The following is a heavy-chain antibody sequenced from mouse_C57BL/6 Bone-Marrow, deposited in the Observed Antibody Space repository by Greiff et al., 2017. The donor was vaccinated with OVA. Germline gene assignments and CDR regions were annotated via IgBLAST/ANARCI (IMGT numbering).Heavy chain of an antibody. J-gene: IGHJ3*01. CDR1: GFTFSSYA. D-gene: IGHD2-2*01. Sequence: DVKLVESGGGLVKPGGSLKLSCAASGFTFSSYAMSWVRQTPEKRLEWVATISDGGSYTYYPDNVKGRFTISRDNAKNNLYLQMSHLKSEDTAMYYSARDRHGYDVGAWFAYWGQGTLVTVSA. CDR2: ISDGGSYT. CDR3: ARDRHGYDVGAWFAY. V-gene: IGHV5-4*01.